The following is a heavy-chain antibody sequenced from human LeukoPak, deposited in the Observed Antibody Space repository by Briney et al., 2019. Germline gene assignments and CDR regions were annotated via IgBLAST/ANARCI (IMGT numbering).Heavy chain of an antibody. D-gene: IGHD1-26*01. V-gene: IGHV3-66*01. Sequence: GGSLRLSCAASGFTFNRYWMSWVRQAPGKGLEWVSVTYAGGGTSYADSLKGRFTVSRDTSRNTFYLQMNSLRAEDTAVYYCATSSLGAGLNWYFDLWGRGTLVTVSS. CDR2: TYAGGGT. J-gene: IGHJ2*01. CDR3: ATSSLGAGLNWYFDL. CDR1: GFTFNRYW.